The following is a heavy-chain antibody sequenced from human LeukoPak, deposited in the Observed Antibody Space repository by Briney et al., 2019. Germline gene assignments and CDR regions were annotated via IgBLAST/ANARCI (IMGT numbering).Heavy chain of an antibody. CDR2: INANSGGT. J-gene: IGHJ6*03. CDR1: GYTFTGYY. Sequence: ASVKLSCTASGYTFTGYYMHWVRQAPGQGREWMGWINANSGGTNYAQTFQGRVTMTRDTSISTAYMELSRLRSDDTAVYYCARSFEQWLVGYYYMDVWGKGTTVTVSS. CDR3: ARSFEQWLVGYYYMDV. D-gene: IGHD6-19*01. V-gene: IGHV1-2*02.